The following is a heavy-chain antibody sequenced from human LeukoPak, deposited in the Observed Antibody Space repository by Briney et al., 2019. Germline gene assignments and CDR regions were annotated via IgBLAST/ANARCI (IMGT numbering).Heavy chain of an antibody. D-gene: IGHD3-10*01. J-gene: IGHJ4*02. CDR1: GFTFSDYA. CDR3: TRVGKPPYFDY. V-gene: IGHV3-49*03. Sequence: GGSLRLSCAASGFTFSDYAMSWFRQAPGKGLEWVALIRGTPYGGTTEYAASVKGRFTISRDDSKSIAYLQMNSLKTEDTAVYYCTRVGKPPYFDYWGQGTLVIVSS. CDR2: IRGTPYGGTT.